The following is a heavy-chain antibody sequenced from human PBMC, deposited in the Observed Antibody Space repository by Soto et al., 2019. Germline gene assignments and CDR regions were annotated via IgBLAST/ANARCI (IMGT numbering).Heavy chain of an antibody. CDR2: ICSSSSYT. J-gene: IGHJ4*02. CDR1: GFTFSDYY. Sequence: PGGSLRLSCAASGFTFSDYYMSWIRQAPGKGLEWVSYICSSSSYTNYADSLKGRFTISRDNAKNSLYLQMNSLRAEDTAFYYCVRGASLNFDYWGQGTLVTVSS. V-gene: IGHV3-11*05. CDR3: VRGASLNFDY. D-gene: IGHD1-26*01.